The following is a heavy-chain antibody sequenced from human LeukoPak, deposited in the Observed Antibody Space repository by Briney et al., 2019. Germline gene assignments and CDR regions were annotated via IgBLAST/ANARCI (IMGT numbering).Heavy chain of an antibody. Sequence: GGSLRLSCAASGFTFSSYSMNWVRQAPGKGLEWVSAISGSGGSTYYADSVKGRFTISRDNSKNTLYLQMNSLRAEDTAVYYCAKTYGDYEEYYFDYWGQGTLVTVSS. CDR3: AKTYGDYEEYYFDY. J-gene: IGHJ4*02. D-gene: IGHD4-17*01. V-gene: IGHV3-23*01. CDR2: ISGSGGST. CDR1: GFTFSSYS.